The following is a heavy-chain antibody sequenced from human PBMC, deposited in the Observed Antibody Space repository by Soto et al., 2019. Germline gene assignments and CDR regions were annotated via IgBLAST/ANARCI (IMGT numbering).Heavy chain of an antibody. V-gene: IGHV4-31*03. CDR2: VTHSGSS. CDR3: ARTRTDTSSTFDN. Sequence: QVQLQESGPGLVRPSQTLSLTCTVSRDSISRGDYYWSWIRQHAGKGLEWIGYVTHSGSSFYNPSLQSRVIISVDTSKNQFALKLTPVPAADTAVYYCARTRTDTSSTFDNLGQGTLVTVSS. J-gene: IGHJ4*02. D-gene: IGHD6-6*01. CDR1: RDSISRGDYY.